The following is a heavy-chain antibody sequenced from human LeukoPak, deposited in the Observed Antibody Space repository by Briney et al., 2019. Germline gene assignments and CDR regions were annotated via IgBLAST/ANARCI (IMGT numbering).Heavy chain of an antibody. Sequence: SETLSLTCTVSGDSISSYYWSWIRQSPGKGLEWIGYIYYSGSTNYNPSLKSRVTISVDTSKNQFSLKLSSVTAADTAVYYCARGEYSYGVLGNWGQGTLVTVSS. CDR2: IYYSGST. D-gene: IGHD5-18*01. CDR1: GDSISSYY. J-gene: IGHJ4*02. V-gene: IGHV4-59*01. CDR3: ARGEYSYGVLGN.